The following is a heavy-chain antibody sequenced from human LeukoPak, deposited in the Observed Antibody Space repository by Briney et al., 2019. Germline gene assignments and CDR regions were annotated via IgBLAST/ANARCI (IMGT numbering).Heavy chain of an antibody. CDR2: ISSSSEAT. J-gene: IGHJ4*02. D-gene: IGHD1-26*01. V-gene: IGHV3-48*04. Sequence: GGSLRLSYAVSGFTFSTYSLTWARQAPGKGLEWVSYISSSSEATSYADSVKGRFTSSRDYAKNSLYLQMNSLGAEDTAVYYCARVARGNYYHFDSWGQGTLVTVSS. CDR3: ARVARGNYYHFDS. CDR1: GFTFSTYS.